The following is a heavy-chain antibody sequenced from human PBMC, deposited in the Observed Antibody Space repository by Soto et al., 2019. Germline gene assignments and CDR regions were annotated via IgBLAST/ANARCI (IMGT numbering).Heavy chain of an antibody. V-gene: IGHV1-8*01. D-gene: IGHD1-20*01. CDR2: MKPNTSNT. Sequence: QVQLVQSGAEVKKPGASVNVSCKASGYTFTSYDINWVGQATGQGLEWMGWMKPNTSNTDYAEKFQGRVTLTTSNSTSTAYVELSSVRSENTVVYSCAREITGKLPNWGQGTLVTVSS. CDR1: GYTFTSYD. J-gene: IGHJ4*02. CDR3: AREITGKLPN.